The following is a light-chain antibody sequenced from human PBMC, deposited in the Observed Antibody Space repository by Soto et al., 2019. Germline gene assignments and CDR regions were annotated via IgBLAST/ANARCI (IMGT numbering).Light chain of an antibody. J-gene: IGLJ2*01. V-gene: IGLV3-9*01. CDR2: RDT. CDR1: NIGSKT. CDR3: QVWDSSTAI. Sequence: SSELTQPLSVSVALGQTATITCGGNNIGSKTVHWYQQKPGQAPVLVIYRDTNRPSGIPERFSGSNSGNTATLTISRAQAGDEADYYCQVWDSSTAIFGGGTKLTVL.